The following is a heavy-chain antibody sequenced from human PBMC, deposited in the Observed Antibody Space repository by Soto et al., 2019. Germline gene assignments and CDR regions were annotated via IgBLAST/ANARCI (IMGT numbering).Heavy chain of an antibody. CDR2: ISDDGDKR. CDR1: GFTFSNYG. J-gene: IGHJ4*02. CDR3: AKARVRIVGANSFDY. Sequence: GGSLRLSCVGSGFTFSNYGMHWVRQPPGKGLEWVALISDDGDKRYYADSVRGRLIISRDNSKDTLYLQMNSLGPDDTAVYFCAKARVRIVGANSFDYWGQGTPVTVS. D-gene: IGHD1-26*01. V-gene: IGHV3-30*18.